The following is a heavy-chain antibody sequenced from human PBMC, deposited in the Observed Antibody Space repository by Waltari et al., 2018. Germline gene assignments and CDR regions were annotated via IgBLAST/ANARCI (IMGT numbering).Heavy chain of an antibody. J-gene: IGHJ6*02. V-gene: IGHV4-38-2*01. CDR2: VYHSGTT. CDR3: ALTPWACTGPVCYFQQSYYTLDG. D-gene: IGHD2-8*02. Sequence: QVQLQESGPGRVQPSETLSLTCSVSGYSISSGYYWGWIRQSPGKGLEWIGSVYHSGTTYYNPSLKSRVTISIDASKNQFSLKLTSVTAADTAVYYCALTPWACTGPVCYFQQSYYTLDGWGQGP. CDR1: GYSISSGYY.